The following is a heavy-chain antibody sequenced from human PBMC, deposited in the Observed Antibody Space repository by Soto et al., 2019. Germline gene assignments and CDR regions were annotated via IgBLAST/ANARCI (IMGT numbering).Heavy chain of an antibody. CDR1: GYTFTSYA. V-gene: IGHV1-3*01. D-gene: IGHD2-2*03. CDR3: ARDPGYCSSTSCYRGVYYYYGMDV. J-gene: IGHJ6*02. Sequence: ASGKVSCKASGYTFTSYAMHWVRQAPGQRLEWMGWINAGNGNTKYSQKFQGRVTITGDKSASTAYMELSSLRSEDTAVYYCARDPGYCSSTSCYRGVYYYYGMDVWGQGTTVTVSS. CDR2: INAGNGNT.